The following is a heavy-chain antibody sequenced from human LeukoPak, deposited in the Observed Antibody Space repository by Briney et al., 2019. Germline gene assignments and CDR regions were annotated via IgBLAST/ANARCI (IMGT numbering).Heavy chain of an antibody. V-gene: IGHV1-69*05. Sequence: SVKVSCKASGGTFSSYAISWVRQAPGQGLEWMGRIIPIFGTANYAQKFQGRVTITTDESTSTAYMELSSLRPEDTAVYYCARGGQLLHYYYYYMDVWGKGTTVTVSS. CDR2: IIPIFGTA. CDR1: GGTFSSYA. J-gene: IGHJ6*03. D-gene: IGHD2-2*01. CDR3: ARGGQLLHYYYYYMDV.